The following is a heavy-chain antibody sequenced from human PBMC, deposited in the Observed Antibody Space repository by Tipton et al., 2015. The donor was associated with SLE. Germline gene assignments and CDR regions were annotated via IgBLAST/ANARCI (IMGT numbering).Heavy chain of an antibody. Sequence: SLRLSCAASGFTFSGSNMHWVRQASGKGLEWVGRIRSKANSYATAYAASVKGRFAISRDDSENTAYLQMNSLKTEDTAVYYCQATAADGQYFDYWGQGPLVTVSS. D-gene: IGHD5-12*01. CDR2: IRSKANSYAT. V-gene: IGHV3-73*01. CDR3: QATAADGQYFDY. J-gene: IGHJ4*02. CDR1: GFTFSGSN.